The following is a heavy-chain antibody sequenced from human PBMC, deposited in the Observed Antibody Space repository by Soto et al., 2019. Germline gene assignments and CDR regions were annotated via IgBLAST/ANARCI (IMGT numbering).Heavy chain of an antibody. Sequence: QVQLQESGPGLVKPSQTLSLTCTVSGGSISSGGYYWNWIRQHPGKGLEWIGYIYYSGSTYYNPSLKSRVTISVDTSKNQFSLKLSSVTAADTAVYYCASGRRSSGGGSFDYWGQGTLVTVSS. D-gene: IGHD6-6*01. J-gene: IGHJ4*02. CDR1: GGSISSGGYY. CDR3: ASGRRSSGGGSFDY. V-gene: IGHV4-31*03. CDR2: IYYSGST.